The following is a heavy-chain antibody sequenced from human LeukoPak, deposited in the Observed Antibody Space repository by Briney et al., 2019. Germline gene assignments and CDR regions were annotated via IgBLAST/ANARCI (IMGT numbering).Heavy chain of an antibody. CDR1: GGSISSGGYY. D-gene: IGHD6-6*01. CDR2: ISGSGTDI. V-gene: IGHV3-11*01. Sequence: LSLTCTVSGGSISSGGYYWSWIRQTPGKGLEWISYISGSGTDISYADSVRGRFITSRDNAKNSLYLEMNSLRAEDSAMYFCSRTARLLDSWGQGTLVTVSS. CDR3: SRTARLLDS. J-gene: IGHJ4*02.